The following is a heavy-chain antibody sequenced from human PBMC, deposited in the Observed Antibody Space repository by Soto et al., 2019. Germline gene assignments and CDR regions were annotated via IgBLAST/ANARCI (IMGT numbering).Heavy chain of an antibody. J-gene: IGHJ3*02. D-gene: IGHD1-26*01. Sequence: GGSLRLSCAASGFTFSDHYMDWVRQAPGKGLEWVGRTRNKANSYTTEYAASVKGRFTISRDDSKNSLYLQMNSLKTEDTAVYYCARVGGGSYSDAFDIWGQGTLETVSS. V-gene: IGHV3-72*01. CDR1: GFTFSDHY. CDR3: ARVGGGSYSDAFDI. CDR2: TRNKANSYTT.